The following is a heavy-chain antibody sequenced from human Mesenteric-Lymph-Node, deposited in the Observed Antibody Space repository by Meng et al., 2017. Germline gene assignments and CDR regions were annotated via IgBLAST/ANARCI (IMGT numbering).Heavy chain of an antibody. CDR2: IYYSGST. CDR1: GGSISSGGFY. CDR3: ARVGWRQWSFDL. D-gene: IGHD5-18*01. J-gene: IGHJ2*01. V-gene: IGHV4-31*11. Sequence: PLPGSGSGLVKPSQTLSLTCAVSGGSISSGGFYWSWIRQHPGKGLEWIGYIYYSGSTYYNPSLRSRVAISIDTSKNQFSLKLTSVTAADTAVYYCARVGWRQWSFDLWGRGTLVTVSS.